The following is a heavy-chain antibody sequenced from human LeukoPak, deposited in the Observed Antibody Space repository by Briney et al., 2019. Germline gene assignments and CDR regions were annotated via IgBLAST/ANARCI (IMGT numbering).Heavy chain of an antibody. CDR3: ARDREYYYDSSGYYWDY. V-gene: IGHV1-2*02. J-gene: IGHJ4*02. D-gene: IGHD3-22*01. Sequence: ASVKVSCKASGYTFTGYYMHWVRQAPGQGLEWMGWINPNSGGTNYAQKFQGRVTMTRDTSINTAYMELSRLRSDDTAVYYCARDREYYYDSSGYYWDYWGQGTLVTVSS. CDR1: GYTFTGYY. CDR2: INPNSGGT.